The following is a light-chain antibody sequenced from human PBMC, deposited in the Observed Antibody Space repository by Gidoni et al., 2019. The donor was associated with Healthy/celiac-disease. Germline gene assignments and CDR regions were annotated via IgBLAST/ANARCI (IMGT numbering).Light chain of an antibody. CDR1: QSVLYSSNNKNY. CDR3: QQYYSTRT. J-gene: IGKJ1*01. V-gene: IGKV4-1*01. Sequence: DIVMTQSPDSLAVSLGERATIKCKSSQSVLYSSNNKNYLAWYQQKPGQPPKLLIYWESTRESGVPDRFGGSGSGTDFTLTISSLQAEDVAVYYCQQYYSTRTFGQGTKVEIK. CDR2: WES.